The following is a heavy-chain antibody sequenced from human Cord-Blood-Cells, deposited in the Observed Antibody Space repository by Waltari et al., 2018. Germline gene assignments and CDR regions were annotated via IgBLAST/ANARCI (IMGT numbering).Heavy chain of an antibody. CDR3: ATDWYFDL. Sequence: VQLVQSGAEVKNPGDSVKCLGKHAGYILTISVTNWVRQATGQGLEWMGWMNPNSGNTGYAQKFQGRVTITRNTSISTAYMELSSLRSEDTAVYYCATDWYFDLWGRGTLVTVSS. CDR2: MNPNSGNT. CDR1: GYILTISV. V-gene: IGHV1-8*03. J-gene: IGHJ2*01.